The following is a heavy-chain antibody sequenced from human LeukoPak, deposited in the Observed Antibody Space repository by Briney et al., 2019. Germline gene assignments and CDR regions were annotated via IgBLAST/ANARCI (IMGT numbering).Heavy chain of an antibody. D-gene: IGHD4-23*01. CDR2: IKQDGSEK. CDR1: GFTFSSYW. CDR3: ARDLPDTVVEYMDV. J-gene: IGHJ6*03. V-gene: IGHV3-7*01. Sequence: GGSLRLSCAASGFTFSSYWMSWVRQAPGKGLEWVANIKQDGSEKYYVDSVKGRFTISRDNAKNSLYLQMNSLRAEDTAVYYCARDLPDTVVEYMDVWGKGTTVTVSS.